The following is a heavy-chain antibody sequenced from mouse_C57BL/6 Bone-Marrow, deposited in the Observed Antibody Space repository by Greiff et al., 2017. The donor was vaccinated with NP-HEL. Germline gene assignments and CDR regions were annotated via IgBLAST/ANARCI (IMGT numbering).Heavy chain of an antibody. CDR2: IYPRSGNT. CDR1: GYTFTSYG. D-gene: IGHD1-1*01. J-gene: IGHJ2*01. Sequence: QVQLKESGAELARPGASVKLSCKASGYTFTSYGISWVKQRTGQGLEWIGEIYPRSGNTYYNEKFKGKATLTADKSSSTAYMELRSLTSEDSAVYFCARDEAGSRDFDYWGQGTTLTVSS. V-gene: IGHV1-81*01. CDR3: ARDEAGSRDFDY.